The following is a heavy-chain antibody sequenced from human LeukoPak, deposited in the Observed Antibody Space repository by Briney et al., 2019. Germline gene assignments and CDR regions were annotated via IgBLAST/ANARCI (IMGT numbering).Heavy chain of an antibody. CDR1: GFTFSSYW. J-gene: IGHJ4*02. D-gene: IGHD1-26*01. CDR3: ARGSEWEPLYYFDY. Sequence: GGSLRLSCAASGFTFSSYWMHWVRQAPGKGLVWVSRINSDGSSTSYADSVKGRFTISRDNAKNSLYLQMNSLRAEDTAVYYCARGSEWEPLYYFDYWGQGTLVTVSS. V-gene: IGHV3-74*01. CDR2: INSDGSST.